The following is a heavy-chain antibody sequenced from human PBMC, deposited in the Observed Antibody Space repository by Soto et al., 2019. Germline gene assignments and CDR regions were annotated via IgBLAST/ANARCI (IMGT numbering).Heavy chain of an antibody. CDR3: ASQATGWYPDY. CDR1: GGSVSSGGYY. CDR2: IYDGGST. V-gene: IGHV4-31*03. J-gene: IGHJ4*02. Sequence: SETLSLTCTVSGGSVSSGGYYWSWILQLPGKGLEWIGYIYDGGSTYYNPSLKSRVTISADTSKSQFSLNLSSVTAADTAVYYCASQATGWYPDYWGQGTLVTVS. D-gene: IGHD6-19*01.